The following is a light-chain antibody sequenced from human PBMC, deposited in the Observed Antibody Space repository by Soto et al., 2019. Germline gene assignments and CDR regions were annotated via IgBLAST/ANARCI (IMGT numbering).Light chain of an antibody. CDR3: CSYAGSSTIYV. V-gene: IGLV2-23*01. CDR1: SSDVGSYNL. CDR2: EGS. Sequence: QSAVNQPASVYGSPGQSITISCTGNSSDVGSYNLVSWYQQHPGKAPKLMIYEGSKRPSGVSNRFSGSKSGNTASLTSSGLQAEDEADYYCCSYAGSSTIYVFGTGTKVTVL. J-gene: IGLJ1*01.